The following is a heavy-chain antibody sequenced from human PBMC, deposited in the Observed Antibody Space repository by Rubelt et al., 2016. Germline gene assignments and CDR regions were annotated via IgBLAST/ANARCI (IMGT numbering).Heavy chain of an antibody. J-gene: IGHJ3*02. CDR1: GGSFSDYY. V-gene: IGHV4-34*01. CDR2: INHSGST. CDR3: ARGMWGLRRTFDI. Sequence: QVQLQQWGAGLLKPSETLSLTCAVYGGSFSDYYWNWIRQPPGKGLEWIGEINHSGSTNYNPSLKSRLTISVDTSKNQFSLRLNSVTAADTSVYYCARGMWGLRRTFDIWGQGTMVTVSS. D-gene: IGHD1-26*01.